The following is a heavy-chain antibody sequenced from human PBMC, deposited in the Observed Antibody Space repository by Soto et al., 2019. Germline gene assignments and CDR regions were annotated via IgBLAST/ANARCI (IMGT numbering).Heavy chain of an antibody. CDR3: ARQGFGPLHGLVDV. CDR1: GGSISSYY. Sequence: TSETLSLTCTVSGGSISSYYWSWLRQSPGKRMEWIGYVHHSWGSSYNPSLQSRVAISLDTSKSQFSLKVTSVTATDTAVYYCARQGFGPLHGLVDVWGQGTTVTVS. V-gene: IGHV4-59*08. CDR2: VHHSWGS. J-gene: IGHJ6*02. D-gene: IGHD3-10*01.